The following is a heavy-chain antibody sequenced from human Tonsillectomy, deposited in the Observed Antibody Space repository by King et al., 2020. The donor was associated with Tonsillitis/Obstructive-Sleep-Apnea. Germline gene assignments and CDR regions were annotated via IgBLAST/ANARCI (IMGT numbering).Heavy chain of an antibody. J-gene: IGHJ4*02. Sequence: VQLQQWGAGLLKPSETLSLTCAVYGGSFSGYYWSWIRQPPGKGLDWIGEINHSGSTNYNRSLKSRVTISVDTSKNKFSLKLSSVTAADTAVYYCARRQTAAAGSWYFDYWGQGTLVTVSS. CDR3: ARRQTAAAGSWYFDY. CDR2: INHSGST. CDR1: GGSFSGYY. D-gene: IGHD6-13*01. V-gene: IGHV4-34*01.